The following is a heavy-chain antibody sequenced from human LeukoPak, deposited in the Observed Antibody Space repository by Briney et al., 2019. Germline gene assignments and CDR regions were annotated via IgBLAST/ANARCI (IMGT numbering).Heavy chain of an antibody. CDR3: ARGRGSSWYYFDS. CDR2: IYYSGST. J-gene: IGHJ4*02. CDR1: GGSISSSSYY. D-gene: IGHD6-13*01. V-gene: IGHV4-39*07. Sequence: SETLSLTCTVSGGSISSSSYYWGWIRQPPGKGLEWIGSIYYSGSTYYNPSLKRRVTISVDTSKNQFSLNLSSVTAADTAVYYCARGRGSSWYYFDSWGQGTLVTVSS.